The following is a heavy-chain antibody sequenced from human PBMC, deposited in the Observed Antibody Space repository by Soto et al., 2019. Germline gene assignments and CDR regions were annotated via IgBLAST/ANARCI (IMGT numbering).Heavy chain of an antibody. Sequence: PSETLSLTSTVSGGSIISGYWSWIRQPPGKGLEWIGYISHSGNTNYNPSVKSRVTLSVDTPKNQFSLRLSSVTTADTAVYYCAGLRGYAGSPIDYWGQGTLVTVSS. J-gene: IGHJ4*02. D-gene: IGHD2-15*01. CDR1: GGSIISGY. CDR3: AGLRGYAGSPIDY. V-gene: IGHV4-59*01. CDR2: ISHSGNT.